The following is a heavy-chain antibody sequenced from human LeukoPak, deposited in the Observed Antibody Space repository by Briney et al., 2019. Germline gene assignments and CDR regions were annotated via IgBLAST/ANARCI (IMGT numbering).Heavy chain of an antibody. V-gene: IGHV1-8*01. CDR3: ARPRVPAAISYNWFDP. D-gene: IGHD2-2*02. CDR1: GYTFTSYD. Sequence: ASVKVSCKASGYTFTSYDINWVRQATGQGLEWMGWMNPNSGNTGYAQKFQGGVTMTRNTSISTAYMELSSLRSEDTAVYYCARPRVPAAISYNWFDPWGQGTLVTVSS. J-gene: IGHJ5*02. CDR2: MNPNSGNT.